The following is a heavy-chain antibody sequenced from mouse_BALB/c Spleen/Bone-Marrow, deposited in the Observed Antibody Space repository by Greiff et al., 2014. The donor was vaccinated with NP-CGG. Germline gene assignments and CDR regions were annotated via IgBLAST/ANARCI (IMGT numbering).Heavy chain of an antibody. D-gene: IGHD4-1*01. V-gene: IGHV1S29*02. Sequence: VQLKGSGPELGRPGASVKISCKASGYTFTDYKIYWGEQSHGKSLEWIGYIYPYSGGTGYNQKFKSKATLTVDNSSTTAYMELRSLTSEDSAVYYCARGNWDFAYWGQGTLVTVST. CDR2: IYPYSGGT. J-gene: IGHJ3*01. CDR1: GYTFTDYK. CDR3: ARGNWDFAY.